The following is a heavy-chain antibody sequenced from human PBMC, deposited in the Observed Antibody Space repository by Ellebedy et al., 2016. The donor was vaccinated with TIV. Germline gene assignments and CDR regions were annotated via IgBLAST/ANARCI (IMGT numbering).Heavy chain of an antibody. V-gene: IGHV1-18*04. J-gene: IGHJ4*02. CDR2: ISAYNGNT. CDR1: GYTFTSYG. D-gene: IGHD3-10*01. Sequence: AASVKVSCKASGYTFTSYGISWVRQAPGQGLEWMGWISAYNGNTNYAQKLQGRVTMTTDTSTSTAYMELRSLRSDDTAVYYCARDRYYGSGSYSPHFDYWGQGTLVTVSS. CDR3: ARDRYYGSGSYSPHFDY.